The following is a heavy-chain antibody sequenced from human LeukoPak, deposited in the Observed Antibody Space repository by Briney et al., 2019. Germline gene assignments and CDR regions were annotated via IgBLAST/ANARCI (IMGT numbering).Heavy chain of an antibody. D-gene: IGHD4-17*01. CDR3: ASGSDYDRHYSYYMDV. J-gene: IGHJ6*03. Sequence: ASVKVSCKASGYTFTGYYMHWVRQAPGQGLEWMGWINPNSGGTNYAQKFQGRVTMTRDTSISTAYMELSRLRSDDTAVYYCASGSDYDRHYSYYMDVWGKGTTVTISS. CDR1: GYTFTGYY. CDR2: INPNSGGT. V-gene: IGHV1-2*02.